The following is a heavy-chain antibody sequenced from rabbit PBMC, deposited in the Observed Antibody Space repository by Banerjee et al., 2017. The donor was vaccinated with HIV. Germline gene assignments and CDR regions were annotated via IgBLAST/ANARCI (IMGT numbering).Heavy chain of an antibody. CDR1: GVSFSFSSY. CDR3: ARDTSSSFSSYGMDL. Sequence: QSLEESGGDLVKPGASLTLTCTASGVSFSFSSYMCWVRQAPGKGLEWIACIDAGSSGFTYFATWAKGRFTISKTSSTTVTLQMTRLTAADTATYFCARDTSSSFSSYGMDLWGPGTLVPS. CDR2: IDAGSSGFT. V-gene: IGHV1S40*01. D-gene: IGHD1-1*01. J-gene: IGHJ6*01.